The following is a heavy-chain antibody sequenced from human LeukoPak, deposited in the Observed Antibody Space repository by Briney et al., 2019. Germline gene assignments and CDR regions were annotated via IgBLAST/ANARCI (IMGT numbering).Heavy chain of an antibody. J-gene: IGHJ4*02. CDR2: IYYSGNT. CDR3: ASRGTYFDS. CDR1: GGSIRNGDYY. V-gene: IGHV4-30-4*01. Sequence: SETLSLTCTVSGGSIRNGDYYWSWIRQPRGKGLEWIGYIYYSGNTYYNPSLRSRVTISVDTSKNQFSLKLNSVTAADTAVYYCASRGTYFDSWGQGALVTVSS. D-gene: IGHD3-10*01.